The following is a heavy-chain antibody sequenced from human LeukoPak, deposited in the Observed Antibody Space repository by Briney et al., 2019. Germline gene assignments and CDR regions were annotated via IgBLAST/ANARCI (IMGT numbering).Heavy chain of an antibody. J-gene: IGHJ4*02. Sequence: GGSLRLSCAASGFTFSSYAMSWVRQAPGKGLEWVSAISGSGGSTYYADSVKGRFTISRDNSKNTLYLQMNSLRAEDTAVYYWAKDQERAKILFYFNYGAREPWSPSPQ. CDR3: AKDQERAKILFYFNY. CDR1: GFTFSSYA. D-gene: IGHD5-24*01. V-gene: IGHV3-23*01. CDR2: ISGSGGST.